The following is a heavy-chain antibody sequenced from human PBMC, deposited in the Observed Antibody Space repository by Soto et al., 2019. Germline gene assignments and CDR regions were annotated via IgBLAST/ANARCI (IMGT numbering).Heavy chain of an antibody. Sequence: SETLSLTCAVSGGSISSGGYSWSWIRQPPGKGLEWIGYIYHSGSTYYNPSLKSRVTISVDRSKNQFSLKLSSVTAADTAVYYCASNSPPTYYGSGSYYNAFLFDYWGQGTLVTVSS. CDR1: GGSISSGGYS. CDR3: ASNSPPTYYGSGSYYNAFLFDY. D-gene: IGHD3-10*01. V-gene: IGHV4-30-2*01. CDR2: IYHSGST. J-gene: IGHJ4*02.